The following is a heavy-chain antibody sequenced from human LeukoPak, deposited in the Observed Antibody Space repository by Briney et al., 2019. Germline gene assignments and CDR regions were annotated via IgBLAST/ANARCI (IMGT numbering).Heavy chain of an antibody. CDR3: ARARYSSPLTIDY. CDR2: MSYDGSNK. CDR1: GFTFSTHV. V-gene: IGHV3-30-3*01. J-gene: IGHJ4*02. Sequence: PGGSLRLSCAASGFTFSTHVMHWVRQAPGKGLEWVALMSYDGSNKFYADSVKGRFTISRDNSKNTLYVQMNNLRVEDTAVYYCARARYSSPLTIDYWGQGTLVTVSS. D-gene: IGHD6-6*01.